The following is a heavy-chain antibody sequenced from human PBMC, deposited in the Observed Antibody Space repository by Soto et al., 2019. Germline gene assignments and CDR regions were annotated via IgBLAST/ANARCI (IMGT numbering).Heavy chain of an antibody. J-gene: IGHJ6*03. CDR1: GFSVSSYA. CDR2: IIGSGGST. D-gene: IGHD2-2*03. V-gene: IGHV3-23*01. CDR3: ARDGSGAMDV. Sequence: PGGSLRLCCAASGFSVSSYAMSWVRQAPGKGLEWVSAIIGSGGSTYYADSVKGRFTISRDNSKNTLYLQMNSLRAEDTAVYYCARDGSGAMDVWGKGTTVTVSS.